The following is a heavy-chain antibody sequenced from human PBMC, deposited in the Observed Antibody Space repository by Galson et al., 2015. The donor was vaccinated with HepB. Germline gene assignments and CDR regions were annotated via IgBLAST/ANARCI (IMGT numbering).Heavy chain of an antibody. D-gene: IGHD6-6*01. J-gene: IGHJ6*02. CDR1: GFRVNSYA. CDR2: VTGSGDRT. Sequence: SLRLSCAASGFRVNSYAMTWVRQAPGKGLEWVSGVTGSGDRTYYADFVKDRFTISRDNSKNNLFLQVNSLRVEDTAVYYCAKGAYLSSAYLYGMDLWGHGTTVIVSS. V-gene: IGHV3-23*01. CDR3: AKGAYLSSAYLYGMDL.